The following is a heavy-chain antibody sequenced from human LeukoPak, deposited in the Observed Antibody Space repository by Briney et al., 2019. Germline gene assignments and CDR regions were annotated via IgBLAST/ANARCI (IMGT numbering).Heavy chain of an antibody. CDR1: GGSISSYY. Sequence: SETLSLTCTVSGGSISSYYWSWIRQPPGKGLEWIGYIYYSGSTNYNPSLKSQVTISVDTSKNQFSLKLSSVTAADTAVYYCAAGYSSGWYYFDYWGQGTLVTVSS. D-gene: IGHD6-19*01. V-gene: IGHV4-59*01. J-gene: IGHJ4*02. CDR3: AAGYSSGWYYFDY. CDR2: IYYSGST.